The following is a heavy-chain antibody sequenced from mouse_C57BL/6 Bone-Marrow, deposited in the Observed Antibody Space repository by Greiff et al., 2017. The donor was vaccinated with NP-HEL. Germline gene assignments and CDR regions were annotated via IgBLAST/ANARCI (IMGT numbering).Heavy chain of an antibody. Sequence: EVKLVESEGGLVQPGSSMKLSCTASGFTFSDYYMAWVRPVPEKGLEWVANINYDGSSTYYLDSLKSRFIISRDNAKNILYLQMSSLKSEDTATYYCARGSIYYGSSAWFAYWGQGTLVTVSA. CDR3: ARGSIYYGSSAWFAY. CDR1: GFTFSDYY. J-gene: IGHJ3*01. D-gene: IGHD1-1*01. V-gene: IGHV5-16*01. CDR2: INYDGSST.